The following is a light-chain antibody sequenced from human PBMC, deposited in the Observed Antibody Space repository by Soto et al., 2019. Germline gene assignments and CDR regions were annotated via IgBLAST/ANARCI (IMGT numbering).Light chain of an antibody. CDR1: QSVSSSY. Sequence: EIVLTHSPGTLSLSPGERATLSFSSSQSVSSSYLAWYQQKPGQAPRLLIHGASRRATGIPDRFSGSGSGTDFTLTISRLEPEDFAVYYCQQYGSSPRTFGQGTKVDIK. CDR2: GAS. V-gene: IGKV3-20*01. CDR3: QQYGSSPRT. J-gene: IGKJ1*01.